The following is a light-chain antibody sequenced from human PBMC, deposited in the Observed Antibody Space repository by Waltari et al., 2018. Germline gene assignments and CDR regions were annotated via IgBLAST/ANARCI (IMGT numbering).Light chain of an antibody. CDR1: HSLLHSDGHTY. CDR2: RVS. J-gene: IGKJ1*01. CDR3: MQGTHWPWT. Sequence: DVVMTRSPLSLPVTLAQRASISCRSSHSLLHSDGHTYFNWFLQRPGQSPRRLFYRVSNRDSGVPDRFSGSGSGTDFTLKISRVEAEDVGVYYCMQGTHWPWTFGQGTKVEIK. V-gene: IGKV2-30*02.